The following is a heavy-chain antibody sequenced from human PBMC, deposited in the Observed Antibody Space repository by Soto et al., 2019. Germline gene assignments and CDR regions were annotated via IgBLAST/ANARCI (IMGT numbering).Heavy chain of an antibody. J-gene: IGHJ6*02. Sequence: TGESLKISCKGSGYSFTSYWISWVRQMPGKGLEWMGRIDPSDSYTNYSPSFQGHVTISADKSISTAYLQWSSLKASDTAMYYCARLQSPKYYYYYYGMDVWGQGTTVTVSS. CDR1: GYSFTSYW. V-gene: IGHV5-10-1*01. CDR3: ARLQSPKYYYYYYGMDV. CDR2: IDPSDSYT. D-gene: IGHD4-4*01.